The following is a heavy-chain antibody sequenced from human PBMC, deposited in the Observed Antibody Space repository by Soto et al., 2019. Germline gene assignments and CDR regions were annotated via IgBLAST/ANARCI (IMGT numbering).Heavy chain of an antibody. CDR3: ASGIPPPKGGAEAKGSSWFDP. D-gene: IGHD3-16*01. J-gene: IGHJ5*02. Sequence: ASVKVSCKASGGTFSSYTISWVRQAPGQGLEWMGRIIPILGIANYAQKFQGRVTITADKSTSTAYMELSSLRSEDTAVYYCASGIPPPKGGAEAKGSSWFDPWGQGTLVTVSS. CDR1: GGTFSSYT. V-gene: IGHV1-69*02. CDR2: IIPILGIA.